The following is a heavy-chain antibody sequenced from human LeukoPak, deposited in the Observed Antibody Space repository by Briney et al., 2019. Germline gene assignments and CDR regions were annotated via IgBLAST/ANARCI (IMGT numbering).Heavy chain of an antibody. J-gene: IGHJ4*02. CDR1: GFTFSSYD. CDR3: ARSGSFVWHTATFDY. CDR2: IGPVGDT. D-gene: IGHD6-6*01. Sequence: PGGSLRLSCAASGFTFSSYDMHWVRQVTGKGLEWVSGIGPVGDTYYPGSVKGRFTFSRENAKNSLYLQMNSLRAGDAAVYYCARSGSFVWHTATFDYWGQGPLVTVSS. V-gene: IGHV3-13*01.